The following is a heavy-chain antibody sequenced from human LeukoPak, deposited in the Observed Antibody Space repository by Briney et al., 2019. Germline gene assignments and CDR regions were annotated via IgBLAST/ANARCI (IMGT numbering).Heavy chain of an antibody. V-gene: IGHV3-30*18. D-gene: IGHD2-15*01. Sequence: GGSLRLSCAASGFIFNNYAMHWVRQAPGKGLEWVVVISHDEANTYYADSVKGRFTISRDNSKNTPNLQIDSLRAADTAMYYCAKDYCRAGSCYGYFDYWGQGTLVTVSS. J-gene: IGHJ4*02. CDR3: AKDYCRAGSCYGYFDY. CDR1: GFIFNNYA. CDR2: ISHDEANT.